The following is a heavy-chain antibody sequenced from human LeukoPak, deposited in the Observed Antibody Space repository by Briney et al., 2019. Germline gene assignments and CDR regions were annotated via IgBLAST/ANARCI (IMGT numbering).Heavy chain of an antibody. V-gene: IGHV3-9*01. CDR2: ISWNSGSI. J-gene: IGHJ4*02. D-gene: IGHD2-15*01. CDR3: AKDIGLLGGVYFDY. Sequence: PGGSLRLSCAASGFTFDDYAMHWVRRAPGKGLEWVSGISWNSGSIGYADSVRGRFTISRDNAKNSLYLQMNSLRAEDTALYYCAKDIGLLGGVYFDYWGQGTLVTVSS. CDR1: GFTFDDYA.